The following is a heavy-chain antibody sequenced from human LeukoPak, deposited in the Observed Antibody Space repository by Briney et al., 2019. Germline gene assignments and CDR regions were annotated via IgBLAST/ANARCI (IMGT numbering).Heavy chain of an antibody. CDR2: IKQDGSEK. CDR1: GFTFSSYW. D-gene: IGHD1-26*01. CDR3: ARVQWELRGVGSYFDY. Sequence: GGSLRLSCAASGFTFSSYWMSWVRQAPVKGLEWVASIKQDGSEKYYVDSVKGRFTISRDNAKNSLYLQMNSLRAEDTAVYYCARVQWELRGVGSYFDYWGQGTLVTVSS. J-gene: IGHJ4*02. V-gene: IGHV3-7*01.